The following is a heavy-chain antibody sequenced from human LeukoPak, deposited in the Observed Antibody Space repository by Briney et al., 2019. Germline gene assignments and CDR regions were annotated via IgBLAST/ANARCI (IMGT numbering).Heavy chain of an antibody. D-gene: IGHD5-18*01. V-gene: IGHV1-18*01. CDR2: ISAYNGNT. CDR3: ARDLGYSYEVYFDY. J-gene: IGHJ4*02. Sequence: ASVKVSCKASGYTFTSYAISWVRQAPGQGLECMGWISAYNGNTYYAQNFQGRVTMTADTSTSTAYMELRSLRSDDTAVYYCARDLGYSYEVYFDYWGQGTLVTVSS. CDR1: GYTFTSYA.